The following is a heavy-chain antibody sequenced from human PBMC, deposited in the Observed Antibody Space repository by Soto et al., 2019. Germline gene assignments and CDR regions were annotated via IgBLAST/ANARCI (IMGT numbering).Heavy chain of an antibody. CDR2: ISGSGGST. D-gene: IGHD3-3*01. CDR3: AKDREYYDFWSSSWFDP. Sequence: GGSLRLSCAASGFTFSSYAMSWVRQAPGKGLEWVSAISGSGGSTYYADSVKGRFTISRDNSKNTLYLQMNSLRAEDTAVYYCAKDREYYDFWSSSWFDPWGQGTLVTVSS. CDR1: GFTFSSYA. J-gene: IGHJ5*02. V-gene: IGHV3-23*01.